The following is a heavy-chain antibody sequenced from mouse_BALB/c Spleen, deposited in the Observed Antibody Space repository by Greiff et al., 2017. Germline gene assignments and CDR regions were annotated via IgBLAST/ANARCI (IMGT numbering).Heavy chain of an antibody. CDR1: GFTFSSYA. Sequence: EVQLVESGGGLVKPGGSLKLSCAASGFTFSSYAMSWVRQSPEKRLEWVAEISSGGSYTYYPDTVTGRFTISRDNAKNTLYLEMSSLRSEDTAMYYCARDSFAYWGQGTLVTVSA. V-gene: IGHV5-9-4*01. CDR3: ARDSFAY. CDR2: ISSGGSYT. J-gene: IGHJ3*01.